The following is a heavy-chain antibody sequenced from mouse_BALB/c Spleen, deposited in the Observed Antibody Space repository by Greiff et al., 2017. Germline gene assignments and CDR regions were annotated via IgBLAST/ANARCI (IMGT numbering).Heavy chain of an antibody. Sequence: EVQRVESGGGLVKPGGSLKLSCAASGFAFSSYDMSWVRQTPEKRLEWVAYISSGGGSTYYPDTVKGRFTISRDNAKNTLYLQMSSLKSEDTAMYYCARHRDGYYNAMDYWGQGTSVTVSS. J-gene: IGHJ4*01. CDR2: ISSGGGST. CDR1: GFAFSSYD. D-gene: IGHD2-3*01. V-gene: IGHV5-12-1*01. CDR3: ARHRDGYYNAMDY.